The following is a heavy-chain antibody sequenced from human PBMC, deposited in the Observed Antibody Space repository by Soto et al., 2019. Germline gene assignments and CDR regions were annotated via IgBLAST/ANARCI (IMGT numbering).Heavy chain of an antibody. Sequence: PSETLSLTCTVSGGSISSYYWGWIRQPPGKGLEWIGYIYHSGSTYYNPSLKSRVTISVDRSKNQFSLKLSSVTAADTAVYYCARGRITMVFDYWGQGTLVTVSS. J-gene: IGHJ4*02. CDR1: GGSISSYY. V-gene: IGHV4-59*04. CDR3: ARGRITMVFDY. D-gene: IGHD3-10*01. CDR2: IYHSGST.